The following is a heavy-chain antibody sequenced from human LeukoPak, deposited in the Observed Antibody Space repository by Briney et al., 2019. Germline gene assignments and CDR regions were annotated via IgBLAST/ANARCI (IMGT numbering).Heavy chain of an antibody. D-gene: IGHD3-22*01. J-gene: IGHJ4*02. CDR2: IYYSGST. V-gene: IGHV4-39*07. CDR3: ARALYYYDSSGYYYPPNFDY. Sequence: SETLSLTCTVSGGSISSSSYYWGWIRQPPGTGLEWIGSIYYSGSTYYNPSLKSRVTISVDTSKNQFSLKLSSVTAADTAVYYCARALYYYDSSGYYYPPNFDYWGQGTLVTVSS. CDR1: GGSISSSSYY.